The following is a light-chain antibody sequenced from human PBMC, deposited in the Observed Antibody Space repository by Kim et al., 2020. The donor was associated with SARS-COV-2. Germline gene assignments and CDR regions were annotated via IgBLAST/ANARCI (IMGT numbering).Light chain of an antibody. CDR1: QSLLQTDGKTA. CDR2: EVS. J-gene: IGKJ4*01. CDR3: MQTVQLPLT. V-gene: IGKV2D-29*01. Sequence: DILLTQIPLSLSVTPGQPASISCKSSQSLLQTDGKTALYWYVQKPGQPPQLLIYEVSNLFSGVSERFSGSGSGTEFTLTISRVEPDDVGFYYCMQTVQLPLTFGGGTKVDIK.